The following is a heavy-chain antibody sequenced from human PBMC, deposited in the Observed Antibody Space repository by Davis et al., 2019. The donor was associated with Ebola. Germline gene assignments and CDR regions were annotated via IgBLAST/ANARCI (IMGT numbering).Heavy chain of an antibody. Sequence: TLSLTCTVSGGSVSSGGYYWNWIRQPPGKALEWLALIYWDDDKRYSPSLKSRLTITKDTSKNQVVLTMTNMDPVDTATYYCAHGSYGDDAFDIWGQGTMVTVSS. D-gene: IGHD3-16*01. CDR2: IYWDDDK. V-gene: IGHV2-5*08. CDR1: GGSVSSGGYY. J-gene: IGHJ3*02. CDR3: AHGSYGDDAFDI.